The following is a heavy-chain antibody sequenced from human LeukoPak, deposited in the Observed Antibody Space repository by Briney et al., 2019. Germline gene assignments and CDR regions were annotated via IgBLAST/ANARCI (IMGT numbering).Heavy chain of an antibody. CDR1: GYTFTGWY. Sequence: ASVKVSCKASGYTFTGWYIHWVRQAPGQGLEWMGWINPYSADTNYARKFQGRVTMTRDTSISTAYMELSRLRSDDTAVYYCARGSDHTAMIKDFWGQGTLVTVSS. CDR3: ARGSDHTAMIKDF. V-gene: IGHV1-2*02. CDR2: INPYSADT. D-gene: IGHD5-18*01. J-gene: IGHJ4*02.